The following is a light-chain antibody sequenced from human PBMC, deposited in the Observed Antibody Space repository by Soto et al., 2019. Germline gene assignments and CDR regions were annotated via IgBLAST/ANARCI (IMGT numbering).Light chain of an antibody. CDR3: QQASSFPFT. Sequence: DLQMTQSPSYVSASVGDRVTISCRASQRIANWVAWYQQKPGKAPNLLIYAASTLQSGAPSRFSGGGSGTDFILTIDNLQPEDSGTYYCQQASSFPFTFGPGTKVDV. CDR1: QRIANW. J-gene: IGKJ3*01. CDR2: AAS. V-gene: IGKV1-12*01.